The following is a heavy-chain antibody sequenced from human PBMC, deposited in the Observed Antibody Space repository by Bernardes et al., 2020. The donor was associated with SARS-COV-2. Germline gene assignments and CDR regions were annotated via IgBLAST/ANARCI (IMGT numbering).Heavy chain of an antibody. V-gene: IGHV4-59*08. CDR2: IYYSGST. D-gene: IGHD3-3*01. CDR1: GGSFSGYY. Sequence: ETLSLTCAVYGGSFSGYYWSWIRQPPGKGLEWIGYIYYSGSTNYNPSLKSRVTISVDTSKNQFSLKLSSVTAADTAVYYCARQDIGAIFGVVITPAGMDVWGQGTTVTVSS. J-gene: IGHJ6*02. CDR3: ARQDIGAIFGVVITPAGMDV.